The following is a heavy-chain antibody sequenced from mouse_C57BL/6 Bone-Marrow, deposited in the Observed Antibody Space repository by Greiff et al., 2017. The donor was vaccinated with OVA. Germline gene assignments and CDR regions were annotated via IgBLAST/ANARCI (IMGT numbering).Heavy chain of an antibody. V-gene: IGHV1-82*01. CDR1: GYAFSSSW. Sequence: VKLQESGPELVKPGASVKISCKASGYAFSSSWMNWVKQRPGKGLEWIGRIYPGDGDTNYNGKFKGKATLTADKSSSTAYMQLSSLTSEDSAVYFCARGLYYGSPYWYFDVWGTGTTVTVSS. D-gene: IGHD1-1*01. J-gene: IGHJ1*03. CDR2: IYPGDGDT. CDR3: ARGLYYGSPYWYFDV.